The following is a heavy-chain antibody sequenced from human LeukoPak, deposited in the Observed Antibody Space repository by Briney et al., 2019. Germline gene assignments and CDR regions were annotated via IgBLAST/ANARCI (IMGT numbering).Heavy chain of an antibody. CDR1: GFTFSSYS. CDR3: ARVKKRSYSYYYGMDV. D-gene: IGHD1-26*01. CDR2: ISSSSSYI. J-gene: IGHJ6*02. V-gene: IGHV3-21*01. Sequence: GGSLRLSCAASGFTFSSYSMNWVRQAPGKGLEWVSSISSSSSYIYYADSVKGRFTISRDNAKNSLYLQMNSLRAQDTAVYYCARVKKRSYSYYYGMDVWGQGTTVTVSS.